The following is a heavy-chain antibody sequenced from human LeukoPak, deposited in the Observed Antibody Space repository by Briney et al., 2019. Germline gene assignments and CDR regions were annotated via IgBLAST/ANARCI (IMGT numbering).Heavy chain of an antibody. CDR3: ARDLLGFWYSSDY. V-gene: IGHV3-48*01. Sequence: GGSLRLSCAASGFTFSSYSMTWVRQAPGKGLEWVSYISSSSSTIYYADSVKGRFTISRDNAKNSLYQQMNSLRAEDTAVYYCARDLLGFWYSSDYWGQGTLVTVSS. J-gene: IGHJ4*02. CDR2: ISSSSSTI. CDR1: GFTFSSYS. D-gene: IGHD6-13*01.